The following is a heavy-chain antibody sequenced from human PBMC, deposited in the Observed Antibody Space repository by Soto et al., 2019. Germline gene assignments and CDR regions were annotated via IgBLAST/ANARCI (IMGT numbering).Heavy chain of an antibody. CDR2: IYSGGST. Sequence: GGSLRLSCAASGFTVSSNYMSWVRQAPGKGLEWVSVIYSGGSTYYADSGKGRFTISRDNSKNTLYLQMNSLRAEDTAVYYCARDLPLNYDYIWGSWVGGAFDIWGQGTMVTVSS. CDR3: ARDLPLNYDYIWGSWVGGAFDI. D-gene: IGHD3-16*01. CDR1: GFTVSSNY. J-gene: IGHJ3*02. V-gene: IGHV3-66*01.